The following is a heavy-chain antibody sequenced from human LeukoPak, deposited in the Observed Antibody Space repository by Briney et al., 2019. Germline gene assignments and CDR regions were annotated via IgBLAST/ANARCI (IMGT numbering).Heavy chain of an antibody. D-gene: IGHD6-19*01. Sequence: GGSLRLSCAASGLTFKNFAMSWVRQAPGKGLEWLAVTSGDEDSTHYADSVRGHFVISTDNSKNTLFLHMNSLRAEDTAVYYRAKVGAAGIAVVLVDYWGQGTLVTVSS. CDR3: AKVGAAGIAVVLVDY. V-gene: IGHV3-23*01. CDR1: GLTFKNFA. J-gene: IGHJ4*02. CDR2: TSGDEDST.